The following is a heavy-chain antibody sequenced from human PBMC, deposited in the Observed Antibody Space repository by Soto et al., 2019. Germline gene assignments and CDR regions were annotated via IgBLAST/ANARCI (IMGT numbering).Heavy chain of an antibody. CDR1: GGSISSSSDY. D-gene: IGHD3-9*01. V-gene: IGHV4-39*01. CDR3: ARHLNYDILTGYYYSYYSYMDA. Sequence: SETLSLTCTVSGGSISSSSDYWGGIRQPPGKGLEWIGSIYYSGSTYYNPSLKSRVTISVDTSKNQFSLKLSSVTAADTAVYYCARHLNYDILTGYYYSYYSYMDAWGKGTTLTVSS. J-gene: IGHJ6*03. CDR2: IYYSGST.